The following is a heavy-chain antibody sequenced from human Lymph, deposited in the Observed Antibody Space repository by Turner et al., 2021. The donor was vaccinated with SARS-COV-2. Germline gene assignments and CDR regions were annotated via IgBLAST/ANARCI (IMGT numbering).Heavy chain of an antibody. V-gene: IGHV3-23*01. J-gene: IGHJ4*02. D-gene: IGHD3-22*01. Sequence: EVQLLASGGGLVQPGGSLRLSCAASVFTFSSYAMSWVRQAPGKGLEWISAISGSGGDTYYADSVKGRFTTSRDKSKNTLYLQMNSLRAEDTAVYYCAKGVRGAMIVVVIPYFDYWGQGTLVTVSS. CDR2: ISGSGGDT. CDR3: AKGVRGAMIVVVIPYFDY. CDR1: VFTFSSYA.